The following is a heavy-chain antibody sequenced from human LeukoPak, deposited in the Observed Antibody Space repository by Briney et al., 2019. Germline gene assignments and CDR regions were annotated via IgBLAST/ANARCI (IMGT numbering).Heavy chain of an antibody. Sequence: KPSETLSLTCTVSGGSISSSSYYWGWIRQPPGKGLEWIGSIYYSGSTYYNPSLKSRVTISVDTSKNQFSLKLSSVTAADTAVYYCARLRRYCSSTSCPKTLDVWGKGTTVTVSS. CDR2: IYYSGST. V-gene: IGHV4-39*07. CDR3: ARLRRYCSSTSCPKTLDV. D-gene: IGHD2-2*01. CDR1: GGSISSSSYY. J-gene: IGHJ6*04.